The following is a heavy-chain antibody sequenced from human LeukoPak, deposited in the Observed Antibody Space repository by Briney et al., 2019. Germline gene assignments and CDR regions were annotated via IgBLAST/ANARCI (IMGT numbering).Heavy chain of an antibody. CDR3: ATGYRSGWY. Sequence: NPGGSLRLSCAASGFTFSDYYMSWIRQAPGKGLEWVSYISSGGITVYYADSVKGRFTVSRDNAKNSLYLRMNSLRAEDTAVYYCATGYRSGWYWGQGTLVTVSS. J-gene: IGHJ4*02. CDR2: ISSGGITV. D-gene: IGHD6-19*01. CDR1: GFTFSDYY. V-gene: IGHV3-11*01.